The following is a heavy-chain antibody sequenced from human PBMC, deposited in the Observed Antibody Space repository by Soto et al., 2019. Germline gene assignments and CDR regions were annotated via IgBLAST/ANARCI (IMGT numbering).Heavy chain of an antibody. CDR3: AKKADLIGYNYGSCFDF. CDR1: GFTFSSYN. V-gene: IGHV3-23*01. Sequence: PGGSLRLSCAASGFTFSSYNLNWVRQVPGQGLEWVPTITGSGVSTYYADSVKGRFTISRDNSKDRLYLQMNCLRADDTAVYYCAKKADLIGYNYGSCFDFWGHGTLVTVSS. J-gene: IGHJ4*01. CDR2: ITGSGVST. D-gene: IGHD5-18*01.